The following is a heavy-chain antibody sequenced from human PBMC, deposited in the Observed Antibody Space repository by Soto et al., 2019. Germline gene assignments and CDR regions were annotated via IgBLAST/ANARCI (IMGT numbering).Heavy chain of an antibody. V-gene: IGHV3-23*01. Sequence: EMQLLESGGGLVQPGGSLRLSCAASGFTFISYGMTWVRQAPGQGLEWVSGITTTGRNTYYAESVKGRFTISRDNSKNVVYLQMNSLRAEDTAVYYCARGAAAAGTDSFDAWGQGTLVIVSS. D-gene: IGHD6-13*01. CDR2: ITTTGRNT. CDR3: ARGAAAAGTDSFDA. J-gene: IGHJ5*02. CDR1: GFTFISYG.